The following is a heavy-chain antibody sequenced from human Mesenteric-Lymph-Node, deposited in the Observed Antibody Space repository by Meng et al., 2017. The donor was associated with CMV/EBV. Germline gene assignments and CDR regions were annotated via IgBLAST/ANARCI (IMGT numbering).Heavy chain of an antibody. CDR1: GDIFRRDS. CDR2: IIPMLDAA. V-gene: IGHV1-69*08. J-gene: IGHJ5*02. Sequence: SCKASGDIFRRDSISGVRQAPGQGLEWLGRIIPMLDAASYAQKFQGRVTMTADKSTSTAYMELSSLRSEDTAVYYCARDGGGHWFDPWGQGTLVTVSS. CDR3: ARDGGGHWFDP. D-gene: IGHD3-16*01.